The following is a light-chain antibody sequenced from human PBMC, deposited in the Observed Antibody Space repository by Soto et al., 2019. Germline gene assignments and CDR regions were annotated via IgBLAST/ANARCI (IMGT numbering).Light chain of an antibody. CDR2: GAS. Sequence: VLTQSPGTLSLSPGERAILSCRASQSVDNDYLAWYQQKPGQAPRLLIYGASTRATGIPARFSGSGSGTEFTLTISSLQSEDYAVYYCHQYNNWPPWTFGQGTKVDI. J-gene: IGKJ1*01. CDR3: HQYNNWPPWT. CDR1: QSVDND. V-gene: IGKV3-15*01.